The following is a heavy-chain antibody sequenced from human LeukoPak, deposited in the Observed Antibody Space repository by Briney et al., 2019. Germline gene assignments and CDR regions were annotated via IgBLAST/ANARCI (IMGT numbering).Heavy chain of an antibody. CDR1: GYTFTSYY. CDR3: AREGYYDFWSGYSTIDY. Sequence: ASVKVACKASGYTFTSYYMHWVRQAPGQGPEWMGIINPSGGTTTYAQKFQGRVTMTRDTSTSTVYMELSSLRSEDTAVYYCAREGYYDFWSGYSTIDYWGQGTLVTVSS. J-gene: IGHJ4*02. D-gene: IGHD3-3*01. CDR2: INPSGGTT. V-gene: IGHV1-46*01.